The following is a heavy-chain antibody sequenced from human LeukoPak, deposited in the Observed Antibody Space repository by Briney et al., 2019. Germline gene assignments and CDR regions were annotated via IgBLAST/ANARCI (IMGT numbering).Heavy chain of an antibody. CDR2: INPNSGGT. J-gene: IGHJ4*02. CDR3: ARDQGHDYGGNGYDY. V-gene: IGHV1-2*06. Sequence: ASVTVSCKASGYTFTGYYMHWVRQAPGQGLEWMGRINPNSGGTNYAQKFQGRVTMTRDTSISTAYMELSRLRSDDTAVYYCARDQGHDYGGNGYDYWGQGTLVTVSS. D-gene: IGHD4-23*01. CDR1: GYTFTGYY.